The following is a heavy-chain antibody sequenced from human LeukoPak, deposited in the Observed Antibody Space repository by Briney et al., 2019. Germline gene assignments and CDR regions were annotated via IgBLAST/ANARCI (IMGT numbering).Heavy chain of an antibody. V-gene: IGHV1-18*01. CDR3: ASAKMATAKPRYYFDY. J-gene: IGHJ4*02. D-gene: IGHD5-24*01. Sequence: ASVKVSCKASGYTFTSYGISWVRQAPGQGLEWMGWISAYNGNTNYAQKLQGRVTITTDTSTSTAYMELRSLRSDDTAVYYCASAKMATAKPRYYFDYWGQGTLVTVSS. CDR1: GYTFTSYG. CDR2: ISAYNGNT.